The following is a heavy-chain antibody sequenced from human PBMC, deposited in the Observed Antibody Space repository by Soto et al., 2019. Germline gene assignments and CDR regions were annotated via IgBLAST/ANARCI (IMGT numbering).Heavy chain of an antibody. CDR3: ARQADYNILTGYFYYFDY. V-gene: IGHV5-51*01. Sequence: XDSLTISWKSSGYSFTDYWIGWVRQMPGKGLEWMGIIYPGDSDARYSPSFQGQVTISVDTSINTAFLRWNSLTASDTAMYYCARQADYNILTGYFYYFDYWGQGSLVTVSS. CDR2: IYPGDSDA. D-gene: IGHD3-9*01. J-gene: IGHJ4*02. CDR1: GYSFTDYW.